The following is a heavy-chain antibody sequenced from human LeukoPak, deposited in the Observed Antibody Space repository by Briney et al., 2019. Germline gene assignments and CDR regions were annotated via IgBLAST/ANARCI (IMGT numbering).Heavy chain of an antibody. CDR2: INPSGSSA. Sequence: ASVKVSCKASGYSFTSYYMHWVRQAPGQGLEWMGFINPSGSSAAYAQKFQGRLTMARDMFTSTVYMELRSLRSDDTAVYYCARDRYYGDYGAPGYWGQGTLVTVSS. CDR3: ARDRYYGDYGAPGY. D-gene: IGHD4-17*01. V-gene: IGHV1-46*01. J-gene: IGHJ4*02. CDR1: GYSFTSYY.